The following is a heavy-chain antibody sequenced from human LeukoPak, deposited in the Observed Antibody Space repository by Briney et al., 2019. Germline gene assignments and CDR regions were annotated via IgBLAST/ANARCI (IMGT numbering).Heavy chain of an antibody. V-gene: IGHV3-23*01. J-gene: IGHJ4*02. CDR1: GVTFSSYA. CDR3: AKVPSIPYSYRSVYYFDY. Sequence: PGGSLRLSCAASGVTFSSYAMSWVRQAPGKGLGWVSAISGSGGSTYYADSVKGRVTISRDNSKNTLYLQMNSLRAEDTPVYYCAKVPSIPYSYRSVYYFDYWGQGTLVTVSS. CDR2: ISGSGGST. D-gene: IGHD5-18*01.